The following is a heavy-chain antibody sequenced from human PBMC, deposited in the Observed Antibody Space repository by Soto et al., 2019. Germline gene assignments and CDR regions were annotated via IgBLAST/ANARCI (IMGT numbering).Heavy chain of an antibody. V-gene: IGHV3-7*01. Sequence: YAASGVNFRNYWMSWISQAPGKGLEWVANIKQDGSEKYYVDSVKGRFTISRDNAKNSLYLQMNSLRAEDTAVYYCARETSLTSGFSWGQGTLVTVSS. J-gene: IGHJ5*02. D-gene: IGHD1-1*01. CDR3: ARETSLTSGFS. CDR1: GVNFRNYW. CDR2: IKQDGSEK.